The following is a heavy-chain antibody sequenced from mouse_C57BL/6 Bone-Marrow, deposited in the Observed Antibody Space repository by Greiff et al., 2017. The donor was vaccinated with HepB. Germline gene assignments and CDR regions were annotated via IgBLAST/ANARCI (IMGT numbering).Heavy chain of an antibody. J-gene: IGHJ3*01. CDR2: IDPSDSYI. CDR3: ARRASLLSWFAY. D-gene: IGHD3-1*01. V-gene: IGHV1-50*01. Sequence: QVQLQQPGAEFVKPGASVKLSCKASGYTFTSYWMQWVKQSPGQGLEWIGAIDPSDSYINYNQKFKGKATLTVDTSSSTAYMQLSSLTSEDSAVYYWARRASLLSWFAYWGQGTLVTVSA. CDR1: GYTFTSYW.